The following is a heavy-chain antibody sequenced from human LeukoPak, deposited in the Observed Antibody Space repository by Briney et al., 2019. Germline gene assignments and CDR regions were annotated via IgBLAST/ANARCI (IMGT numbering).Heavy chain of an antibody. CDR2: IIPIFGTA. D-gene: IGHD3-16*02. CDR1: GGTFSSYA. V-gene: IGHV1-69*13. CDR3: ARVPLGPPTANWFDP. Sequence: GASVKVSCKASGGTFSSYAISWVRQAPGQGLEWMGGIIPIFGTANYAQKFQDRVTITADESTSTAYMELSSLRSEDTAVYYCARVPLGPPTANWFDPWGQGTLVTVSS. J-gene: IGHJ5*02.